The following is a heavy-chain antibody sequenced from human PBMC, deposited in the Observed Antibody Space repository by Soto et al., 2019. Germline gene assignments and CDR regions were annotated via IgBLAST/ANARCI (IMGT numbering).Heavy chain of an antibody. D-gene: IGHD3-3*01. V-gene: IGHV3-23*01. J-gene: IGHJ5*01. Sequence: GGTLRRSCSASGFNLRYNAMRWGRQAPGKGRECLSATSGRGISTSYAYSLRGRLTISRDQYTNTLYRHMHCLRDADTAFYYCAKLPPAPLFHAFWSFYYLEFWGPGTLVNVSS. CDR3: AKLPPAPLFHAFWSFYYLEF. CDR1: GFNLRYNA. CDR2: TSGRGIST.